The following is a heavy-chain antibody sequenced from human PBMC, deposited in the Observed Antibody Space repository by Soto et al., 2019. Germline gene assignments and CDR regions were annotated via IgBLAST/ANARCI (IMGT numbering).Heavy chain of an antibody. J-gene: IGHJ4*02. D-gene: IGHD3-10*01. CDR1: GGSISMNW. CDR2: IYHSGST. Sequence: SETLSLTCAVSGGSISMNWGSWVRQPPGKGLEWIGEIYHSGSTNYNPSLKSRVTISVDKSKNQFSLKLSSVTAADTAVYYCARVVQGIDYWGQGTLVTVSS. CDR3: ARVVQGIDY. V-gene: IGHV4-4*02.